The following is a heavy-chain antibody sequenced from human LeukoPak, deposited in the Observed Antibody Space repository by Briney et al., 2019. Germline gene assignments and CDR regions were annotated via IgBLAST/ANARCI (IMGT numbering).Heavy chain of an antibody. D-gene: IGHD4-17*01. J-gene: IGHJ4*02. CDR3: ARLDYGDYNDY. CDR1: GFTVSSNY. V-gene: IGHV3-66*02. CDR2: IYSGGST. Sequence: GGSLRLSCAASGFTVSSNYMSWVRQAPGKGLEWVSVIYSGGSTYYADSVKGRFTISRDNFKNTLYLQMNSLRAEDTAVYYCARLDYGDYNDYWGQGTLVTVSS.